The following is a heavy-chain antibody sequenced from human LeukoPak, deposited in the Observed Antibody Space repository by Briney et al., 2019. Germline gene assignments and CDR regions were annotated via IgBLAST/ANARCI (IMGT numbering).Heavy chain of an antibody. Sequence: EPGGSLRLSCAASGFTFSSYGMHWVRQAPAKGREWVAFIRYDGSNKYYADSVKGRFTISRDNSKNTLYLQMNSLRAEDMAVYYCAKDKPGIAAAYFDYWGQGTLVTASS. D-gene: IGHD6-13*01. CDR3: AKDKPGIAAAYFDY. CDR2: IRYDGSNK. V-gene: IGHV3-30*02. J-gene: IGHJ4*02. CDR1: GFTFSSYG.